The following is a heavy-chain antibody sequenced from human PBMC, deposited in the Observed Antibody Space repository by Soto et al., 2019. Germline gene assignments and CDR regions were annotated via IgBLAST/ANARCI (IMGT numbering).Heavy chain of an antibody. Sequence: LKMSCKTSGYSFSTYWIGWVRQMPGQGLEWMGIIYPADSDIRYSPSFQGQVTISADASIRTAYLQWSGLEASDTAIYYCARHVAGRRCYPDYWGQGTLVTVSS. CDR2: IYPADSDI. D-gene: IGHD2-15*01. V-gene: IGHV5-51*01. J-gene: IGHJ4*02. CDR3: ARHVAGRRCYPDY. CDR1: GYSFSTYW.